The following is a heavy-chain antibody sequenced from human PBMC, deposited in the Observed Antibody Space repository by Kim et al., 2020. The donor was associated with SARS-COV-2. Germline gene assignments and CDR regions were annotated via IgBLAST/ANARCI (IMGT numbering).Heavy chain of an antibody. CDR2: INHSGST. Sequence: SETLSLTCAVYGGSFSGYYWSWIRQPPGKGLEWSGEINHSGSTNYNPSLKSRVTISVDTSKNQFSLKLSSVTAADTAVYYCAATGIYIAAAGLIAGDCWGQGTLVTVSS. D-gene: IGHD6-13*01. CDR1: GGSFSGYY. V-gene: IGHV4-34*01. CDR3: AATGIYIAAAGLIAGDC. J-gene: IGHJ4*02.